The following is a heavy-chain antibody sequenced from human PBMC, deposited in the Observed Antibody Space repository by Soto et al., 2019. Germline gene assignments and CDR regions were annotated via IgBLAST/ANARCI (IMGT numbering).Heavy chain of an antibody. CDR3: ARRMSGSYSDY. V-gene: IGHV4-39*01. CDR1: GDSISSSTYY. D-gene: IGHD1-26*01. J-gene: IGHJ4*02. Sequence: QLQLQESGPGLVKPSETLSLTCTVSGDSISSSTYYWGWIRQPPGKGLEWIGSIYYRGSSYYNPSLKRRVAISVDTCNNQSSLKLTSVTAADTAVYYCARRMSGSYSDYWGQGALVTVSS. CDR2: IYYRGSS.